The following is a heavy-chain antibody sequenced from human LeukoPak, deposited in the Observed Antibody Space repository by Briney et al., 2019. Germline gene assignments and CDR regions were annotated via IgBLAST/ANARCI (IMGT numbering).Heavy chain of an antibody. J-gene: IGHJ4*02. Sequence: GGSLRLSCAAPGFILSSYGMHWVRQAPGKGLEWVAVISNDGSNKYYADSVKGRFTISRDNSKNTLYLQMNSLRAEDTAVYYCAKGSLMLRRITTIVVLQFDSWGQGTLVTVSS. CDR3: AKGSLMLRRITTIVVLQFDS. CDR1: GFILSSYG. CDR2: ISNDGSNK. V-gene: IGHV3-30*18. D-gene: IGHD3-22*01.